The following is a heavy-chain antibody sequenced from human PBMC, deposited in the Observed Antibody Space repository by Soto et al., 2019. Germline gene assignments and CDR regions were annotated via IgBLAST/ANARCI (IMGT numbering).Heavy chain of an antibody. CDR3: ARGIHYYESHGYGPGAY. Sequence: QVQLVESGGGVVQPGGSLRLSCAASGFTFSSYAMHWVRQAPGKGLEWMAVIWYDGSRKHYADSLKGRFTISRDNPKNTLYLAMNSLRVEDTAVYYCARGIHYYESHGYGPGAYWGQGTLVSVSS. CDR1: GFTFSSYA. V-gene: IGHV3-33*01. D-gene: IGHD3-22*01. J-gene: IGHJ4*02. CDR2: IWYDGSRK.